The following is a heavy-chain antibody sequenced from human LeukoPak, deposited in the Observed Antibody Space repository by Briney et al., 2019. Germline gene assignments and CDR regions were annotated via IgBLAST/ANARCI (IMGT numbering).Heavy chain of an antibody. CDR3: ARRGPESSGYYFDD. CDR2: IYYDGSS. V-gene: IGHV4-39*01. Sequence: SETLSLTCTVSGGSISSSSYYWGWIRQPPGKGLEWIGSIYYDGSSYYNPSLKSRVTISVDTSKSQSSLKLSSVTAADTAVYYCARRGPESSGYYFDDWGQGTLVTVSS. CDR1: GGSISSSSYY. J-gene: IGHJ4*02. D-gene: IGHD3-22*01.